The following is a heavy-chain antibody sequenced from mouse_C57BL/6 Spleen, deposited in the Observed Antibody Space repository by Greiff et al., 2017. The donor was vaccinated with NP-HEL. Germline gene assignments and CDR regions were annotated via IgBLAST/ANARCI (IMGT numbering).Heavy chain of an antibody. CDR2: IYWDDDK. V-gene: IGHV8-12*01. CDR3: ARSVYYTRWGYAMDY. CDR1: GFSLSTSGMG. J-gene: IGHJ4*01. Sequence: QVTLKESGPGILQSSQTLSLTCSFSGFSLSTSGMGVSWIRQPSGKGLEWLAHIYWDDDKRYNPSLKSRRTISKDTSRNQVFLKITSVDTADTATYYCARSVYYTRWGYAMDYWGQGTSVTVSS. D-gene: IGHD2-1*01.